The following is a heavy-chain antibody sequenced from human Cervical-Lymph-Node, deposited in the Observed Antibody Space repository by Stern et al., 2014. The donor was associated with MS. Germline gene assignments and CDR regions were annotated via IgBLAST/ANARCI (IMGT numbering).Heavy chain of an antibody. CDR3: AREGVGFLDY. Sequence: VQLVESGAEVKKPGASVKVSCKASGYTFTGYYMHWVRQAPGQGLAWMGRIHPDSGGTNDAQKFQGRVAMTRDTSISTAYMELSRLRSDDTAVYYCAREGVGFLDYWGQGTLVTVSS. V-gene: IGHV1-2*06. CDR2: IHPDSGGT. CDR1: GYTFTGYY. D-gene: IGHD2/OR15-2a*01. J-gene: IGHJ4*02.